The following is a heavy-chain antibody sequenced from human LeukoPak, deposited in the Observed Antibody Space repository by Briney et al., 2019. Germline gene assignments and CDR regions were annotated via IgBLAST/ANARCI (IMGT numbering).Heavy chain of an antibody. CDR3: ARDLTGAVFDF. CDR1: GFTFSRYW. Sequence: GGSLRLSCAASGFTFSRYWMHWVRQVPGKGLVCVSCITSDGSTTSYADSVRGRFTISRDNAKKTVYLQMNSLRAEDTSVYYCARDLTGAVFDFWGQGTLVTVSS. J-gene: IGHJ4*02. CDR2: ITSDGSTT. V-gene: IGHV3-74*01. D-gene: IGHD1-26*01.